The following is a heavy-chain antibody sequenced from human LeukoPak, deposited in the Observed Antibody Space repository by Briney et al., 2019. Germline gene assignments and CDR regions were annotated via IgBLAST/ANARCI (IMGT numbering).Heavy chain of an antibody. CDR2: ISYDGSNK. Sequence: GGSLRLSCAASGFTFSSYGMHWVRQAPGKGLEWVAVISYDGSNKYYADSVKGRFTISRDNSKNTLYLQMNSLRAEDTAVYYCAKDADLWFGDPIHYFDYWGQGTLVTVSS. CDR1: GFTFSSYG. D-gene: IGHD3-10*01. V-gene: IGHV3-30*18. J-gene: IGHJ4*02. CDR3: AKDADLWFGDPIHYFDY.